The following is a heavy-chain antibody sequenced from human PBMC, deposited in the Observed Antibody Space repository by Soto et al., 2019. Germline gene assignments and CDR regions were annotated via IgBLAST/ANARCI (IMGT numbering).Heavy chain of an antibody. CDR1: GGFISSGDYY. V-gene: IGHV4-30-4*01. CDR2: IHYSGST. D-gene: IGHD3-22*01. Sequence: SETLSLTCTVFGGFISSGDYYWSWIRQPPGKGLEWIGYIHYSGSTYYNPSLKSRVTISVDTSKNQFSLKLSSVTAADTAVYYCARYGRSSGYYFFDYWGQGTLVTVSS. J-gene: IGHJ4*02. CDR3: ARYGRSSGYYFFDY.